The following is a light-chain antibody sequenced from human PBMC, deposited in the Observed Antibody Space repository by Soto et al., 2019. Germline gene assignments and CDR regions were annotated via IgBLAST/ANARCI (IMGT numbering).Light chain of an antibody. CDR2: GAS. V-gene: IGKV3-20*01. CDR1: QSGSSSF. CDR3: QQYGSSPWT. Sequence: EIVLTQSPGTLSLSPGERATLSCRASQSGSSSFLAWYQQNSGQAPRLLIYGASSTATGIPDRFGGSGSGTDFTLTISGLEPEDFAVYYYQQYGSSPWTFGQGTEVEIK. J-gene: IGKJ1*01.